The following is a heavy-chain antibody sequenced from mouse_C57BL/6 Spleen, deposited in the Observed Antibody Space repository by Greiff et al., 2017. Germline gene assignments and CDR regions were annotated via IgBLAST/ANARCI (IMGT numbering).Heavy chain of an antibody. D-gene: IGHD2-5*01. Sequence: DVHLVESGGGLVQPGGSLKLSCAASGFTFSDYYMYWVRQTPEKRLEWVAYISNGGGSTYYPDTVKGRFTISRDNAKNTLYLQMSRLKSEDTAMYYCARSNYGDWYFDVWGTGTTVTVSS. CDR3: ARSNYGDWYFDV. CDR2: ISNGGGST. V-gene: IGHV5-12*01. CDR1: GFTFSDYY. J-gene: IGHJ1*03.